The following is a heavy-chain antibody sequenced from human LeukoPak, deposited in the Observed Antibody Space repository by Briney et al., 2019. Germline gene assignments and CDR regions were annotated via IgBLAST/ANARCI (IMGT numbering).Heavy chain of an antibody. V-gene: IGHV3-21*01. CDR2: IGAYGGTT. D-gene: IGHD3-22*01. CDR3: ARDSGGGSGYYYGLYAFDI. J-gene: IGHJ3*02. Sequence: PGGSLRLSCAASGFTFEDYARHWVRQPPGKGLEWVSSIGAYGGTTFYTPSVKGRFTISRDNAKNSLYLQMNSLRAEDTAVYYCARDSGGGSGYYYGLYAFDIWGQGTMVTVSS. CDR1: GFTFEDYA.